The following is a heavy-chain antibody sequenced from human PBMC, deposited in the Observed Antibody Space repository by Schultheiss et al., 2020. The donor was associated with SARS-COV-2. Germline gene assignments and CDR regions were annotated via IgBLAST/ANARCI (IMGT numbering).Heavy chain of an antibody. CDR3: ARGGVEQQLAPQGY. CDR1: GFTFSSYA. V-gene: IGHV3-30-3*01. CDR2: ISYDGSNK. Sequence: GGSLRLSCSASGFTFSSYAMHWVRQAPGKGLEWVAVISYDGSNKYYADSVKGRFTISRDNSKNTLYLQMNSLRAEDTAVYYCARGGVEQQLAPQGYWGQGTLVTVSS. D-gene: IGHD6-13*01. J-gene: IGHJ4*02.